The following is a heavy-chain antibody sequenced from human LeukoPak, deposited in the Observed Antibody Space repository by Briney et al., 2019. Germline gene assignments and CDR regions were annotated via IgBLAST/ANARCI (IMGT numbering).Heavy chain of an antibody. Sequence: PSETLSLTCTVSGGSISSDYWSWIRQPPGKGLEWIGYIYYSGSTNYNPSFKSRLTISVDTSKNQFSLKLSSVTAADTAVYYCARYTGTTFYDAFDIWGQGTMVTVSS. V-gene: IGHV4-59*01. D-gene: IGHD1-1*01. J-gene: IGHJ3*02. CDR2: IYYSGST. CDR1: GGSISSDY. CDR3: ARYTGTTFYDAFDI.